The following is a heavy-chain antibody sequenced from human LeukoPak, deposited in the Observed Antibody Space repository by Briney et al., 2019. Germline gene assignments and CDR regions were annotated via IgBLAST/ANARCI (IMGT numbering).Heavy chain of an antibody. CDR1: GFTFSNYW. V-gene: IGHV3-7*01. D-gene: IGHD3-3*02. CDR3: ARGPSMATRFDY. J-gene: IGHJ4*02. CDR2: IKEDGSGK. Sequence: PGGSLRLSCAASGFTFSNYWMSWVRQAPGKGLEWVANIKEDGSGKYYVDSVKGRFTISRDNAKNSLYLQMNSLRAEDTAVYYCARGPSMATRFDYWGQGTLVTVSS.